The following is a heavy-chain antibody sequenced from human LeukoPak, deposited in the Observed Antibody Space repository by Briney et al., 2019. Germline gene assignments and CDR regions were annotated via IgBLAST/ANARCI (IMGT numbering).Heavy chain of an antibody. D-gene: IGHD3-22*01. V-gene: IGHV3-33*01. CDR2: IWYDGSNK. CDR3: ARHYYDSPYYFDY. Sequence: GRSLRLSCAASGFTFSSYGMHWVRQAPGKGLEWVAVIWYDGSNKYYADSVKGRFTISRDNSKNTLYLQMNSLRAEDTAVYYCARHYYDSPYYFDYWGQGTLVTVSS. CDR1: GFTFSSYG. J-gene: IGHJ4*02.